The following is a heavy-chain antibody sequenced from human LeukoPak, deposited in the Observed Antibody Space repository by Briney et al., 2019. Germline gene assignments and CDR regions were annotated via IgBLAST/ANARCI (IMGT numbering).Heavy chain of an antibody. J-gene: IGHJ6*04. CDR1: GFTFSSSW. D-gene: IGHD3-16*01. CDR2: ITRDGSST. CDR3: ARDPGYESWSPFWGGMDV. V-gene: IGHV3-74*01. Sequence: GGSLRLSCAASGFTFSSSWMRWVRQAPGKGLVWVSRITRDGSSTTYADSVRGRFTTSRDNAKNTLYLQMDSLRDDDTAVYYCARDPGYESWSPFWGGMDVWGNGTTVIVSS.